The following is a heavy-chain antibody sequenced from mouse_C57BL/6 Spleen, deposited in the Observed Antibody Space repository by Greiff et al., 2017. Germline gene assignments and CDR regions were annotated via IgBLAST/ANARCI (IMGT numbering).Heavy chain of an antibody. Sequence: QVQLQQSGPELVKPGASVKISCKASGYAFSSSWMNWVKQRPGKGLEWIGRIYPGDGDTNYNGKFKGKATLTADKSSSTAYMQLSSLTSEDSAVYFCARLNDNDYFDYWGQGTTLTVSS. D-gene: IGHD2-4*01. CDR2: IYPGDGDT. CDR1: GYAFSSSW. V-gene: IGHV1-82*01. CDR3: ARLNDNDYFDY. J-gene: IGHJ2*01.